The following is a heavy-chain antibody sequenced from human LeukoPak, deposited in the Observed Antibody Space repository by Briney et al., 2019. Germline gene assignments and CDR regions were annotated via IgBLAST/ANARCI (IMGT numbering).Heavy chain of an antibody. D-gene: IGHD3-10*01. CDR2: ISTTSSYI. CDR1: GFTFSGYS. V-gene: IGHV3-21*01. J-gene: IGHJ5*02. CDR3: ARGSLLWFGELPFDP. Sequence: GVSLRLSCAASGFTFSGYSMSWVRQAPGKGLEWVSSISTTSSYIYYADSVKGRFTISRDNAKNSLWLQMDSLRAEDTAVYYCARGSLLWFGELPFDPWGQGTLVTVSS.